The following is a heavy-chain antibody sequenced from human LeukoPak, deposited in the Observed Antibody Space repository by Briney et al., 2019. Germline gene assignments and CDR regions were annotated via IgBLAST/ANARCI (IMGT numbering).Heavy chain of an antibody. D-gene: IGHD3-22*01. CDR3: AKDNLGGDYYDSSGASDY. J-gene: IGHJ4*02. V-gene: IGHV3-9*01. CDR2: ISWNSDSI. CDR1: GFTFDDYA. Sequence: GGSLRLSCAASGFTFDDYAMHWVRQAPGKGLEWVSGISWNSDSIAYADSAKGRFTISRDNAKNSLYLQMNSLRAEDTALYYCAKDNLGGDYYDSSGASDYWGQGTLVTVSS.